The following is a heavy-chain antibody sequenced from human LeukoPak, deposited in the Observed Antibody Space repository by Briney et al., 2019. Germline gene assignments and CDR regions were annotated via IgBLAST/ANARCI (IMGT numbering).Heavy chain of an antibody. D-gene: IGHD1-26*01. CDR1: GGSISSYY. J-gene: IGHJ6*02. CDR2: NYDSVST. V-gene: IGHV4-59*01. CDR3: ERGVDYYSNYCQYGMDV. Sequence: SETLSLTCTVSGGSISSYYWSWIRQPPGQGLEWIGYNYDSVSTTYNPSLSSRITISVDRSMIPFSLKLNSVTAGDTAVYYCERGVDYYSNYCQYGMDVWGRGTTVTVSS.